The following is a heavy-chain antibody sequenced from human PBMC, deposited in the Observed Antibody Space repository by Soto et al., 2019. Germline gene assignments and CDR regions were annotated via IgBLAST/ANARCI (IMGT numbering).Heavy chain of an antibody. CDR3: ARDYYDSSGYLGLLDY. V-gene: IGHV3-48*02. J-gene: IGHJ4*02. CDR2: SSSSSSTI. CDR1: GVTFSSYS. D-gene: IGHD3-22*01. Sequence: EVQLVESGGGLVQPGGSLRLSCAASGVTFSSYSMNWVRQAPGKGLEWVSYSSSSSSTIYYADSVKGRFTISRDNAKNSLYLQMNSLRDEDTAVYYCARDYYDSSGYLGLLDYWGQGTLVTVYS.